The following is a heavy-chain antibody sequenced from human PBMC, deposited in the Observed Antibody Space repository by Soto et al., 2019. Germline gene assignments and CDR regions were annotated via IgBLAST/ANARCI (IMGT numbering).Heavy chain of an antibody. D-gene: IGHD2-2*01. Sequence: QVQLVQSGVEVKKPGASVKVSCKASGYTFISHGISWVRQAPGQGLEWMGWISGKNSNTNYAQKRQGRDTFTRTTTTSPAYLELRSLTSDVTAGYYCARVSSCIVVVPAYGMDVGGQGTTVTVS. CDR1: GYTFISHG. CDR3: ARVSSCIVVVPAYGMDV. V-gene: IGHV1-18*04. CDR2: ISGKNSNT. J-gene: IGHJ6*02.